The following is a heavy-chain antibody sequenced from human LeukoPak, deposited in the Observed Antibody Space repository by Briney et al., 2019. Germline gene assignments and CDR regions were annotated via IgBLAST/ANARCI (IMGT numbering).Heavy chain of an antibody. CDR1: GGSISSGGYS. V-gene: IGHV4-31*03. CDR3: ARGSYSGSYKGVDY. D-gene: IGHD1-26*01. J-gene: IGHJ4*02. Sequence: SETLSLTCTVSGGSISSGGYSWSWIRQHPGKGLEWIGYIYYSGSTYYNPSLKSRVTISVDTSKNQFSLKLSSVTAADTAVYYCARGSYSGSYKGVDYWGQGTLVTVPS. CDR2: IYYSGST.